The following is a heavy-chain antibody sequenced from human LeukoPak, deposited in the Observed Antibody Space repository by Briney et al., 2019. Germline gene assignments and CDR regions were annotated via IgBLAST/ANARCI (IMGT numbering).Heavy chain of an antibody. Sequence: ASVTVSCKASGYTFTGYYMHWVRQAPGQGLEWMGRINPNSGGTNYAQKFQGRVTMTRDTSINTAYMDLSRLGSDDTAVYYCATDTWGYYDSSNYYRQADYWGQGTLVTVSS. CDR3: ATDTWGYYDSSNYYRQADY. CDR2: INPNSGGT. J-gene: IGHJ4*02. V-gene: IGHV1-2*06. D-gene: IGHD3-22*01. CDR1: GYTFTGYY.